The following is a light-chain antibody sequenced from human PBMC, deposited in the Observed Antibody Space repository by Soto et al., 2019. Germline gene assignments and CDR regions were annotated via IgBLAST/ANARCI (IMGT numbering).Light chain of an antibody. CDR3: QQYGNSRVT. J-gene: IGKJ1*01. CDR1: QSVSSSY. Sequence: EIVLTQSPITLSLSPGDRATLSCRASQSVSSSYVAWYQQKPGQAPRLLIYKASSRATGIPDRFSGSGSGTDFTLTISRLEPEDVAVYYCQQYGNSRVTFGQGTKVDIK. CDR2: KAS. V-gene: IGKV3-20*01.